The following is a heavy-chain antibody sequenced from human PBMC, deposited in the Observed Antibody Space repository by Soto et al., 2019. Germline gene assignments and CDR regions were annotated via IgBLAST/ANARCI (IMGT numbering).Heavy chain of an antibody. CDR2: IYYSGST. D-gene: IGHD3-9*01. CDR1: GGSISSYY. CDR3: ARGRLRYFDWLIADLDV. Sequence: SETLSLTCTVSGGSISSYYWSWIRQPPGKGLEWIGYIYYSGSTNYNPSLKSRVTISVDTSKNQFSLKLSSVTAADTAVYYCARGRLRYFDWLIADLDVWGQGTTVTVSS. J-gene: IGHJ6*02. V-gene: IGHV4-59*01.